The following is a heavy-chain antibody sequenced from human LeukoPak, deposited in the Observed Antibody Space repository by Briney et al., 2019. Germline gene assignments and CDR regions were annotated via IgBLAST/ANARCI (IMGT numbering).Heavy chain of an antibody. D-gene: IGHD3-22*01. J-gene: IGHJ4*02. CDR1: GDTFTGYY. Sequence: ASVKVSCKASGDTFTGYYMHWGRQAPGQGLEWMGWINPNSGGTNYAQKFQGRVTMTRDTSISTAYMELSRLRSDDTAVYYCARDALPAYYYESSGYPIDYWGQGTLVTVSS. CDR2: INPNSGGT. CDR3: ARDALPAYYYESSGYPIDY. V-gene: IGHV1-2*02.